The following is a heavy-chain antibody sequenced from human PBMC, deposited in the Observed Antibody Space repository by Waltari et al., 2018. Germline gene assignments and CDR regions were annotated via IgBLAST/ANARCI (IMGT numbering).Heavy chain of an antibody. CDR1: GGSISSSSYY. V-gene: IGHV4-39*01. D-gene: IGHD6-19*01. Sequence: QLQLQESGPGLVTPSETLSLTCTVSGGSISSSSYYRGWIRHPPGKGLESIGSIYYSGSTYYNPSLKSRVTISVDTSKNQFSLKLSSVTAADTAVYYCAILYSSGWYDYWGQGTLVTVSS. CDR3: AILYSSGWYDY. CDR2: IYYSGST. J-gene: IGHJ4*02.